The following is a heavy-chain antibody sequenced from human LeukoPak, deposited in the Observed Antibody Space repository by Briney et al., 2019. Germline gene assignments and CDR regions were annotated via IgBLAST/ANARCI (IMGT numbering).Heavy chain of an antibody. D-gene: IGHD6-13*01. Sequence: SETLSLTCTVSGGSISSSSYYWGWIRQPPGKGLEWIGSIYYSGSTYYNPSLKSRVTISVDTSKNQFSLKLSSVTAADTAVYYCASFEHSSSWSQFYYYYYMDVWGKGTTVTVSS. V-gene: IGHV4-39*01. J-gene: IGHJ6*03. CDR2: IYYSGST. CDR3: ASFEHSSSWSQFYYYYYMDV. CDR1: GGSISSSSYY.